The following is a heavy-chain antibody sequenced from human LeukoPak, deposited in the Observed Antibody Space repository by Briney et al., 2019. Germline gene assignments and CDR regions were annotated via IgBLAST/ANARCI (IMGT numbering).Heavy chain of an antibody. CDR1: GYTFTGYY. J-gene: IGHJ6*03. V-gene: IGHV1-2*02. D-gene: IGHD5-18*01. CDR3: ARGGLDTAMVMYYYYYYMDV. CDR2: INPNSGDT. Sequence: ASVKVSCKASGYTFTGYYMHWVRQAPGQGLEWMGWINPNSGDTNYAQKFQGRVTMTRDTSISTAYMELSRLRSDDTAVYYCARGGLDTAMVMYYYYYYMDVCGKGTTVTVSS.